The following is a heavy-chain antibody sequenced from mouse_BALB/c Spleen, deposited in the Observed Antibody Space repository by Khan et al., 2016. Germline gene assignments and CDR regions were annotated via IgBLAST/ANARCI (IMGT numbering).Heavy chain of an antibody. CDR2: IYPGSGPS. CDR1: GYAFTNYW. Sequence: VQLQESGAELVRPGTSVKISCKASGYAFTNYWLGWVKPRPGHGLEWIGDIYPGSGPSYYNEKFKGKATLTADQSSSTAYMQRGRRTAEDSAGDDCARRGGVTTEGVAYWGQGTLGTVSA. V-gene: IGHV1-63*01. D-gene: IGHD2-1*01. J-gene: IGHJ3*01. CDR3: ARRGGVTTEGVAY.